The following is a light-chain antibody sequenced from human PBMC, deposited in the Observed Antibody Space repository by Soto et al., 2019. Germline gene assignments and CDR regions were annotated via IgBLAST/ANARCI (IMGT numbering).Light chain of an antibody. CDR3: QQYADYSS. CDR1: QSIGSW. Sequence: DIQMTQSPSTLPASVGDRVTVACWASQSIGSWLAWYQQKPGHAPKLLIYKATTLESDVPSRFSGSGSGTEFTLTIASLQPDDFATYYCQQYADYSSFGQGTRVE. J-gene: IGKJ1*01. CDR2: KAT. V-gene: IGKV1-5*03.